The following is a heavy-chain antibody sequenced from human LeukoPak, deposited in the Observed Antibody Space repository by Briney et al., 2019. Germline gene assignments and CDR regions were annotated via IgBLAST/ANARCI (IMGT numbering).Heavy chain of an antibody. CDR1: RFTFSSYW. D-gene: IGHD1-26*01. CDR2: IDSDGSST. CDR3: ASGGIYYGAAFDF. V-gene: IGHV3-74*01. J-gene: IGHJ4*02. Sequence: GGSLRLSCAASRFTFSSYWMHWVRQVPGKGLVWVSRIDSDGSSTSYADSVKGRFTISRDNSKNTLYLQMNSLRAEDTALYYCASGGIYYGAAFDFWGQGTLVTVSS.